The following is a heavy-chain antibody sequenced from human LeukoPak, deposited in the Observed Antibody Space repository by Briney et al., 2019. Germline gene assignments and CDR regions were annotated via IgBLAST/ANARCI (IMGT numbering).Heavy chain of an antibody. Sequence: PGGSLRLSCAASGFTFSSYSMNRVRQAPGKGLEWVSSISSSSSYIYYADSVKGRFTISRDNAKNSLYLQMNSLRAEDTAVYYCARDLEYYYDSSGYYGYYFDYWGQGTLVTVSS. CDR2: ISSSSSYI. CDR1: GFTFSSYS. CDR3: ARDLEYYYDSSGYYGYYFDY. V-gene: IGHV3-21*01. D-gene: IGHD3-22*01. J-gene: IGHJ4*02.